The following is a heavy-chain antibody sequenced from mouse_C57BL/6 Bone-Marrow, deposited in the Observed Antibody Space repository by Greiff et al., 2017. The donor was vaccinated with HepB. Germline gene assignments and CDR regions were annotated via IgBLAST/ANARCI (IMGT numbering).Heavy chain of an antibody. Sequence: QVQLKESGPGLVAPSQSLSITCTVSGFSLTSYGVDWVRQSPGKGLEWLGVIWGVGSTNYNSALKSRLSNSKDNSKSQVILKMNSQQTDDTAMYYCTSVLPFPWFAYWGQGTPVTVSA. D-gene: IGHD1-1*01. V-gene: IGHV2-6*01. CDR2: IWGVGST. CDR3: TSVLPFPWFAY. J-gene: IGHJ3*01. CDR1: GFSLTSYG.